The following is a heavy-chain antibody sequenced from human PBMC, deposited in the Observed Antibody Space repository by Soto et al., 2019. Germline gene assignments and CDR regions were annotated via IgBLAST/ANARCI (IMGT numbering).Heavy chain of an antibody. V-gene: IGHV4-30-2*01. CDR2: IYHSGST. Sequence: SETLSLTCAVSGGSISSGGYSWSWIRQPPGKGLEWIGYIYHSGSTYYNPSLKSRVTISVDRSKNQFSLKLSSVTAADTAVYYCARGSHPFDYWGQGTLVTVSS. CDR1: GGSISSGGYS. J-gene: IGHJ4*02. CDR3: ARGSHPFDY.